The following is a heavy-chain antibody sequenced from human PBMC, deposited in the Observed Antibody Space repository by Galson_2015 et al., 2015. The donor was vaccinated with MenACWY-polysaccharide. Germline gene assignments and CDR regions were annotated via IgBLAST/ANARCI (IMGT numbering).Heavy chain of an antibody. D-gene: IGHD6-19*01. CDR1: GYTFTSYD. Sequence: SVTVSCKASGYTFTSYDINWVRQATGQGLEWMGWMNPNSANTGYAQKFQGRVTLTRNTSIRTAYMELSSLTSEDTAVYYCARGRRDTAGAATAAVLLDYWGQGILVTVSS. J-gene: IGHJ4*02. V-gene: IGHV1-8*01. CDR3: ARGRRDTAGAATAAVLLDY. CDR2: MNPNSANT.